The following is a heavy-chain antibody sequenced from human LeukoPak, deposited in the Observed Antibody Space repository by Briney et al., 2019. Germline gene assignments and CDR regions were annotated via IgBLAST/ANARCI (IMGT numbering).Heavy chain of an antibody. Sequence: GGSLRLSCLVSGFTFSKFWMSWVRQAPGRGLEWVANIHPEGNEKHHVESVKGRFTISRDNAKNLLFLQMNGLKVEDTAVYYCARGDDFSGDHWGQGTLVTVSS. CDR1: GFTFSKFW. J-gene: IGHJ4*02. CDR2: IHPEGNEK. D-gene: IGHD1-1*01. CDR3: ARGDDFSGDH. V-gene: IGHV3-7*04.